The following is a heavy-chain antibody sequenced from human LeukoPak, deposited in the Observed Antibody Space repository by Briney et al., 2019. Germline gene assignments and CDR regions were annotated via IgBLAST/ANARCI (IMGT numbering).Heavy chain of an antibody. V-gene: IGHV3-7*01. CDR1: GFTVSSYW. Sequence: GSLRLACAAAGFTVSSYWMSWVRQAPGKGVEGVVKIKQDGREKKYVDSVKGRFTISKEKAKNCVYLQMNSLRAEDTAVYYCARVPCGGDCYYYYYYYMDVWGKGTTVTVSS. CDR3: ARVPCGGDCYYYYYYYMDV. CDR2: IKQDGREK. J-gene: IGHJ6*03. D-gene: IGHD2-21*02.